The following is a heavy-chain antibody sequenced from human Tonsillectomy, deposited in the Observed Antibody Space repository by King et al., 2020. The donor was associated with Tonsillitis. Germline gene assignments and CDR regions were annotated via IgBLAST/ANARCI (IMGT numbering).Heavy chain of an antibody. D-gene: IGHD3-10*01. V-gene: IGHV3-74*01. CDR3: VRDSVASGSYDS. CDR1: GFTFSTYW. CDR2: ITSDGSRT. J-gene: IGHJ4*02. Sequence: VQLVESGGDLVQPGGSLRLSCAASGFTFSTYWMHWVRQAPGGGLVWVSHITSDGSRTTYADSVKGRFTISRDNAKNTLYLQMNSLRAEDTAVYYCVRDSVASGSYDSWGQGTLVTVSS.